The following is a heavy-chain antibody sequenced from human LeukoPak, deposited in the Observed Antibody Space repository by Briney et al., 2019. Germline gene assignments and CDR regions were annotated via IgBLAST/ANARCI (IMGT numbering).Heavy chain of an antibody. J-gene: IGHJ3*02. CDR1: GYTFTCYY. D-gene: IGHD2-2*01. CDR3: ARPYPRTPDAFDI. Sequence: ASVKVSCKASGYTFTCYYMHWVRQAPGQGLEWMGWINPNSGGTNYAQKFQGRVTMTRDTSISTAYMELSRLRSDDTAVYYCARPYPRTPDAFDIWGQGTMVTVSS. V-gene: IGHV1-2*02. CDR2: INPNSGGT.